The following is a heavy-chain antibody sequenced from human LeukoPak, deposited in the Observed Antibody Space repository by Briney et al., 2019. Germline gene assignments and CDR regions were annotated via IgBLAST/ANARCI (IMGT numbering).Heavy chain of an antibody. V-gene: IGHV4-59*01. D-gene: IGHD6-19*01. CDR1: GNSISSFY. J-gene: IGHJ6*03. CDR3: ARELSGYTSGWNGPNYYCYYMDV. CDR2: IHYSVGT. Sequence: PSETLSLTCTVSGNSISSFYWSWIRQPPGKGLEWIGYIHYSVGTKYNPSLKSRVTMSVDTSKNQFSLNLTSVTAADTAVYYCARELSGYTSGWNGPNYYCYYMDVWGKGTTVTISS.